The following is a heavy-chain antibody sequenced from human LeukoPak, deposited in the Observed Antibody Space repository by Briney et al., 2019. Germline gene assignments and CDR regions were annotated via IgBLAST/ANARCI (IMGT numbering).Heavy chain of an antibody. J-gene: IGHJ5*02. CDR3: AREYVYDFWSGYYTGWFDP. Sequence: TSETLSLTCTVSGGSISSHYWSWIRQPPGKGLEWIGYIYYSGSTNYNPSLKSRVTISVDPSKNQFSLKLSSVTAADTAVYYCAREYVYDFWSGYYTGWFDPWGQGTLVTVSS. CDR2: IYYSGST. CDR1: GGSISSHY. V-gene: IGHV4-59*11. D-gene: IGHD3-3*01.